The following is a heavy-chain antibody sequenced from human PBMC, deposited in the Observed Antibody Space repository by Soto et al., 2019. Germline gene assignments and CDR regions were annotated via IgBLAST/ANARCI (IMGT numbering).Heavy chain of an antibody. D-gene: IGHD1-26*01. Sequence: QVQLQESGPGLLKPSETLTLTCTVTRGSVSSRTHFWTWIRQPPGKGLEWIGYKYYSGISNYNPSLQIRVTISVDTSKNQFSLRLTSVTAADTAVYYCVREDMSGTYYFDAWGQGALVTVSS. J-gene: IGHJ4*02. CDR1: RGSVSSRTHF. V-gene: IGHV4-61*01. CDR2: KYYSGIS. CDR3: VREDMSGTYYFDA.